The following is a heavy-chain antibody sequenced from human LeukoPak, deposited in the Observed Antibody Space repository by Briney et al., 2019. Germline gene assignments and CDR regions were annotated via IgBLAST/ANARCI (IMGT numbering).Heavy chain of an antibody. CDR1: GYTFTSYD. D-gene: IGHD3-16*02. CDR2: MNPNSGNT. Sequence: ASVKVSCKASGYTFTSYDINWVRQATGQGLEWMGWMNPNSGNTGYAQKFQGRVTMTRNTSISTAYMELSSLRSEDTAVYYCARSPAQYYDYVWGSYRYRHFDYWGQGTLVTVSP. V-gene: IGHV1-8*01. J-gene: IGHJ4*02. CDR3: ARSPAQYYDYVWGSYRYRHFDY.